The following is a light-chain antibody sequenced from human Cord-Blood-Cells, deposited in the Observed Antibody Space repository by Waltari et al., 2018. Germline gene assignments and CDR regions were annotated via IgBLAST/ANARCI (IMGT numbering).Light chain of an antibody. CDR2: GAS. J-gene: IGKJ2*01. Sequence: EIDMTQSPATLSVSPGERATLSCRASQSVSSNLAWYQQKPSQAPRLLIYGASTRATGIPARFSGSGSETEFTLTIRSLQSEDFAVYYCQQYNNWAYTFGQGTKLEIK. V-gene: IGKV3-15*01. CDR3: QQYNNWAYT. CDR1: QSVSSN.